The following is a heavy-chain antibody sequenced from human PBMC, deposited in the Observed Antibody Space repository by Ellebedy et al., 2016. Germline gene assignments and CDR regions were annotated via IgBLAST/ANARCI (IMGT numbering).Heavy chain of an antibody. J-gene: IGHJ5*02. CDR1: GGSISSGGYY. Sequence: SETLSPTXTVSGGSISSGGYYWSWIRQHPGKGLEWIGYIYYSGSTYYNPSLKSRVTISVDTSKNQFSLKLSSVTAADTAVYYCARGGYCSSTSCPGLNWFDPWGQGTLVTVSS. V-gene: IGHV4-31*03. D-gene: IGHD2-2*01. CDR3: ARGGYCSSTSCPGLNWFDP. CDR2: IYYSGST.